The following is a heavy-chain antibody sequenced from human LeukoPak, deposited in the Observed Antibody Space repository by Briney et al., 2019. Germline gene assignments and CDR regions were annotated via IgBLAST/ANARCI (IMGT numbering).Heavy chain of an antibody. Sequence: SETLSLTSTVSGGSISSYYWSWIRQPPGKGLEWIGYIYYSGSTNYNPSLKSRVTISVDTSKNQFSLKLSSVTAADTAVYYCARALWGYAPDDYSSFDYWGQGTLVTVFS. V-gene: IGHV4-59*08. CDR1: GGSISSYY. D-gene: IGHD4-11*01. CDR3: ARALWGYAPDDYSSFDY. J-gene: IGHJ4*02. CDR2: IYYSGST.